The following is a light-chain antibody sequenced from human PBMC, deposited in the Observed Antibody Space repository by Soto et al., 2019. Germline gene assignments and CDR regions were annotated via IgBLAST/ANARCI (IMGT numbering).Light chain of an antibody. CDR3: QQYYNSQYT. V-gene: IGKV3-20*01. CDR1: QSVSNSY. Sequence: EIVLTQSPGTLSLSPGERATLSCRASQSVSNSYLAWYQQKPGQAPRRLIYDSSSRATGIPDRFSGSRSGTDFTLTISSPEPEYCAVYYCQQYYNSQYTVGQGTKLEIK. J-gene: IGKJ2*01. CDR2: DSS.